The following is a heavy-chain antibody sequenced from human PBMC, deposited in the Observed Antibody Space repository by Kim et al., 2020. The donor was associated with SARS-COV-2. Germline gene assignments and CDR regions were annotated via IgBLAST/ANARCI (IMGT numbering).Heavy chain of an antibody. Sequence: SVKVSCKASGGTFSSYAISWVRQAPGQGLEWMGGIIPIFGTANYAQKFQGRVTITADESTSTAYMELSSLRSEDTAVYYCAREGYSGYDSGYWGQGTLVTVSS. CDR3: AREGYSGYDSGY. D-gene: IGHD5-12*01. V-gene: IGHV1-69*13. CDR2: IIPIFGTA. J-gene: IGHJ4*02. CDR1: GGTFSSYA.